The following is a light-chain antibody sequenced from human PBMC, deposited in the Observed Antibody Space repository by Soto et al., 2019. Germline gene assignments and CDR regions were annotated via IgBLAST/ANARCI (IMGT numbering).Light chain of an antibody. CDR1: QSISSW. CDR2: KAS. Sequence: DIRMTQSPSTLSVSVGDRVTITCRASQSISSWLAWYQQKPGKAPKLLIYKASSLESGVRSRFSGSGSGTEFTLSIRSLQPDDFSTYYRQQYNSYWTFGQGTKVEIK. J-gene: IGKJ1*01. CDR3: QQYNSYWT. V-gene: IGKV1-5*03.